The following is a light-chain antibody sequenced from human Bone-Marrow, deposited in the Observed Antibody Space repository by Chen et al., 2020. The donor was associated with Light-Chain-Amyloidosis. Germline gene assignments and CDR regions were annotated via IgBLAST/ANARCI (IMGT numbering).Light chain of an antibody. CDR2: DVN. V-gene: IGLV2-11*01. J-gene: IGLJ3*02. Sequence: QSALTQPRSVSGSLGRSVTISCTGTSSDVGAYTYVSWHQQHPGKAPKLVIYDVNKRPSGVPDRFSGSQSGSTASLTISRLQADDESDYFCSSYAGTYTWVFGGGTKLTVL. CDR3: SSYAGTYTWV. CDR1: SSDVGAYTY.